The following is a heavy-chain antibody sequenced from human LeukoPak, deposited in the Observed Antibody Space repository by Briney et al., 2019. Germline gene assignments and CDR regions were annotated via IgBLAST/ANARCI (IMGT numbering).Heavy chain of an antibody. J-gene: IGHJ4*02. CDR3: ARGRVPAAIRGPIDY. CDR1: GFTFSSYG. V-gene: IGHV3-30*03. Sequence: PGRSLRLSCAASGFTFSSYGTHWVRQAPGKGLEWVAVISYDGSNKYYADSVKGRFTISRDNSKNTLYLQMNSLRAEDTAVYYCARGRVPAAIRGPIDYWGQGTLVTVSS. CDR2: ISYDGSNK. D-gene: IGHD2-2*01.